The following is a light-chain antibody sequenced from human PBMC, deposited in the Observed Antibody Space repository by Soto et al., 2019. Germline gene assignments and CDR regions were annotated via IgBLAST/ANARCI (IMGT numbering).Light chain of an antibody. CDR1: QSISSR. CDR3: QQYDSYSWT. Sequence: DIQMTQSPSTLSASVGDRVTITCRASQSISSRLAWYQQKPGKVPKLLIYKASSLESGVPSRFSGSGSGTEFTLPISSLQPDDFATYYCQQYDSYSWTFGQGTKVGI. V-gene: IGKV1-5*03. CDR2: KAS. J-gene: IGKJ1*01.